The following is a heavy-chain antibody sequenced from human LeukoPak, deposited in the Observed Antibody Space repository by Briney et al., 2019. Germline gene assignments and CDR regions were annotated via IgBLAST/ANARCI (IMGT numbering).Heavy chain of an antibody. CDR3: AKDRAPGLAAAGTNFDY. Sequence: PGGSLRLSCAASGFTFSSYAMSWVRQAPGKGLEWVSTISGSGNTYYADSVKGRFTISRDNSKNTLHLQMNSLRGEDTAVYNCAKDRAPGLAAAGTNFDYWGQGILVTVSS. D-gene: IGHD6-13*01. CDR2: ISGSGNT. CDR1: GFTFSSYA. V-gene: IGHV3-23*01. J-gene: IGHJ4*02.